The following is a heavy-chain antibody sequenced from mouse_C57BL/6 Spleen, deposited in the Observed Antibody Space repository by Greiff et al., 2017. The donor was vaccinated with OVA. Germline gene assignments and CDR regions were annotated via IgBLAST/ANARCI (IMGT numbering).Heavy chain of an antibody. D-gene: IGHD2-5*01. Sequence: VKLQQSGAELARPGASVKLSCKASGYTFTSYGISWVKQRTGQGLEWIGEIYPRSGNTYYNEKFKGKATLTADKSSSTAYMELRSLTSEDSAVYFCARDSNYPYWYFDVWGTGTTVTVSS. CDR2: IYPRSGNT. V-gene: IGHV1-81*01. J-gene: IGHJ1*03. CDR3: ARDSNYPYWYFDV. CDR1: GYTFTSYG.